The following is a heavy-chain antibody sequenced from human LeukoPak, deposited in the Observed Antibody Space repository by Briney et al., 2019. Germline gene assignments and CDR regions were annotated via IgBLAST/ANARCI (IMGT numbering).Heavy chain of an antibody. CDR1: GYTLTELS. V-gene: IGHV1-24*01. CDR3: ATWDRYSSSWYLGYFQH. D-gene: IGHD6-13*01. Sequence: ASVKVSCKVSGYTLTELSMHWVRQAPGKGLEWMGGFDPEDGETIYAQKFQGRVTMTEDTSTDTAYMELSSLRSEDTAVYYCATWDRYSSSWYLGYFQHWGQGTLVTVSS. CDR2: FDPEDGET. J-gene: IGHJ1*01.